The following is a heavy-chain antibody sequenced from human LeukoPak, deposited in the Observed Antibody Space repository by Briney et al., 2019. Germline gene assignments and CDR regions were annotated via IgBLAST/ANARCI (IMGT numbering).Heavy chain of an antibody. Sequence: SETLSLTCTVSGGSISSSNYYGGWIRQPPGKELEWIGTIYYSGSTYYNASLKSRVTISVDTSKNQFSLKLSSVTAADTAVYYCARGGGDYDSSGGSPKADFDYWGQGTLVTVSS. CDR2: IYYSGST. D-gene: IGHD3-22*01. CDR3: ARGGGDYDSSGGSPKADFDY. V-gene: IGHV4-39*07. J-gene: IGHJ4*02. CDR1: GGSISSSNYY.